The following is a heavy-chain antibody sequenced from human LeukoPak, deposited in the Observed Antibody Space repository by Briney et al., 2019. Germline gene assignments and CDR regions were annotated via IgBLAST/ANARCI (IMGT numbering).Heavy chain of an antibody. J-gene: IGHJ4*02. Sequence: ASVNVSCKVSGYTLTELSMHWVRQAPGKGLEWMGGFDPEDGETIYAQKFQGRVTMTEDTSTDTAYMELSSLRSEDTAVYYCATDLGFRTERQYEIDYWGQGTLVTVSS. V-gene: IGHV1-24*01. CDR3: ATDLGFRTERQYEIDY. CDR2: FDPEDGET. CDR1: GYTLTELS. D-gene: IGHD1-1*01.